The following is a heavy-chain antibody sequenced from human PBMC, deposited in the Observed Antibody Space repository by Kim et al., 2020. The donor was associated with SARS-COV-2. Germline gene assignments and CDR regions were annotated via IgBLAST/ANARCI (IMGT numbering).Heavy chain of an antibody. CDR2: P. CDR3: ARHNNGMDV. Sequence: PYYYPSLKIRLTMSKDSSKNQFSLKVNSVTAADTAVYYCARHNNGMDVWGQGTTVTVSS. V-gene: IGHV4-39*01. J-gene: IGHJ6*02.